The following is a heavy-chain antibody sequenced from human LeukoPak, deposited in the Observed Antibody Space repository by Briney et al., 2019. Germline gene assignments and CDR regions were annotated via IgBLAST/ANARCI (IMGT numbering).Heavy chain of an antibody. D-gene: IGHD6-13*01. CDR3: ARHLYSSSWYGAPNWFDP. V-gene: IGHV5-51*01. Sequence: GESLKISCKGSGYSFTSYWIGWVRQMPGKGLEWMGIIYPGDSDTRYSPSFQGQVTTSADKSISTAYLQWSSLKASDTAMYYCARHLYSSSWYGAPNWFDPWGQGTLVTVSS. J-gene: IGHJ5*02. CDR1: GYSFTSYW. CDR2: IYPGDSDT.